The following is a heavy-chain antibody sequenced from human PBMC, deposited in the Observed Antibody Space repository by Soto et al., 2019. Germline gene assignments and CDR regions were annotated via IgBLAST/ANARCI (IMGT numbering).Heavy chain of an antibody. V-gene: IGHV1-8*01. CDR2: MNPNSGKT. CDR3: ARALSGGRGWFDP. J-gene: IGHJ5*02. Sequence: QVQLVQSGAEVKKPGASVKVSCKASGYTFTSYDINWVRQATGQGLEWMGWMNPNSGKTGYTQKFQGRVTMTRNTSISTDYMELSSLRAEDTAVYYCARALSGGRGWFDPWGQGTLVTVSS. D-gene: IGHD2-15*01. CDR1: GYTFTSYD.